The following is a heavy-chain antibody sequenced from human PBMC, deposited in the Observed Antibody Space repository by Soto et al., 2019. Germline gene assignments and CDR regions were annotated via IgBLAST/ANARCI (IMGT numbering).Heavy chain of an antibody. CDR2: ISGYNGDT. CDR1: GYTFTSYG. D-gene: IGHD3-16*02. CDR3: ARDGALRLGELSLYQRNDYYYGMDV. Sequence: ASVKVSCKASGYTFTSYGITWVRQAPGQGLEWMGWISGYNGDTNYAQKLQGRVTMTTDTSTSTAYMELRSLRSDDTAVYYCARDGALRLGELSLYQRNDYYYGMDVWGQGTTVTVSS. J-gene: IGHJ6*02. V-gene: IGHV1-18*01.